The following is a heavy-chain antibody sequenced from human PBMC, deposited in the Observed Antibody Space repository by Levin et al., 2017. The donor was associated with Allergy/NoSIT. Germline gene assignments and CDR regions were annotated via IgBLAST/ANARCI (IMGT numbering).Heavy chain of an antibody. CDR3: ARRYCSSASCSPGDY. Sequence: PGASVKVSCRASGYILTTYAMNWVRQAPGQGLEWMGWISTNAGKPTYAQGFAGRIVFSLDTSVSTAYLQISSLKAEDTAVYYCARRYCSSASCSPGDYWGQGTLVTVSS. V-gene: IGHV7-4-1*01. CDR2: ISTNAGKP. D-gene: IGHD2-2*01. J-gene: IGHJ4*02. CDR1: GYILTTYA.